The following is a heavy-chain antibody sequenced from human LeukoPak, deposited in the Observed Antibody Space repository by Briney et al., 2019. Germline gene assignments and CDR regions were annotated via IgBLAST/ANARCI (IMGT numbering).Heavy chain of an antibody. Sequence: ASVKVSCKASGYTFTSYYMHWVRQAPGQGLEWMGIINPSAGSTSYAQKFQGRVTMTRDTSTSTVYMELSSLRSEDTAVYYCARDLRSSGWKDYYYYGMDVWGQGTTVTVSS. J-gene: IGHJ6*02. V-gene: IGHV1-46*01. D-gene: IGHD6-19*01. CDR1: GYTFTSYY. CDR2: INPSAGST. CDR3: ARDLRSSGWKDYYYYGMDV.